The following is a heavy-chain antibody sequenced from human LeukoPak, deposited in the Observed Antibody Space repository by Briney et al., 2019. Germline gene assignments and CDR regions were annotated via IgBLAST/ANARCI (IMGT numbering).Heavy chain of an antibody. V-gene: IGHV3-30-3*01. Sequence: PGGSLRLSCAASGFTFSSYAMHWVRQAPGKGLEWVAVISYDGSNKYYADSVKGRFTISRDNSKNTLYLQMNSLRAEDTAVYYCARDPADMTPPRWFDPWGQGTLVTVSS. CDR1: GFTFSSYA. CDR3: ARDPADMTPPRWFDP. CDR2: ISYDGSNK. J-gene: IGHJ5*02. D-gene: IGHD2-15*01.